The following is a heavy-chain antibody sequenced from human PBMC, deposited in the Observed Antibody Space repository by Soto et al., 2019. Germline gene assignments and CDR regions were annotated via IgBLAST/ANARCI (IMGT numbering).Heavy chain of an antibody. J-gene: IGHJ4*02. CDR2: IYYSGST. Sequence: SETLSLTCTVSGGSISSSSYYWGWIRQPPGKGLEWIGSIYYSGSTYYNPSLKSRVTISVDTSKNQFSLKLSSVTAADTAVYYCARIIVVGAKPSFFDYWGQGTLVTVSS. CDR1: GGSISSSSYY. D-gene: IGHD1-26*01. V-gene: IGHV4-39*01. CDR3: ARIIVVGAKPSFFDY.